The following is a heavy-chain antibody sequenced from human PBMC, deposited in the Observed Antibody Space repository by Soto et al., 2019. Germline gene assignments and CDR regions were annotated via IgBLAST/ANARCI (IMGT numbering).Heavy chain of an antibody. CDR2: IYHSGST. D-gene: IGHD3-10*01. J-gene: IGHJ6*02. V-gene: IGHV4-38-2*02. CDR1: GYSLSSGYY. CDR3: ARDQEGSGSHWLGYYYYGMDV. Sequence: SETLSLTCTVSGYSLSSGYYWGWIRQPPGKGLEWIGSIYHSGSTYYNPSLKSRVTISVDTSKNQFSLKLSSVTAADTAVYYCARDQEGSGSHWLGYYYYGMDVWGQGTTVTV.